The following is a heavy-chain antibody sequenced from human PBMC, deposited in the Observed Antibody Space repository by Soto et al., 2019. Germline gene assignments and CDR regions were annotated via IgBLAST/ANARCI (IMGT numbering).Heavy chain of an antibody. Sequence: QVQLQESGPGLVKPSQTLSLTCTVSGGSISSGGYYWSWIRQHPGKGLEWIGYISYSGSTYYNPSLEGRVTISVDTTKSLFSLKLSSVTAADTAVYCCARAHRGGGSGYYYVWGYDAFDIWGQGTMVTVSS. D-gene: IGHD3-22*01. CDR3: ARAHRGGGSGYYYVWGYDAFDI. CDR2: ISYSGST. CDR1: GGSISSGGYY. V-gene: IGHV4-31*03. J-gene: IGHJ3*02.